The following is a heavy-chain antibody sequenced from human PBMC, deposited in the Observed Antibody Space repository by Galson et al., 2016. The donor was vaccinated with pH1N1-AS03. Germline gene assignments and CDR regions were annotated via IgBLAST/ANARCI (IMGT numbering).Heavy chain of an antibody. CDR1: GFSLTTDNMC. J-gene: IGHJ6*02. Sequence: PALVKPTQTLTLTCTFSGFSLTTDNMCVTWIRQPPGKALEWLARIDWDDDEYYSRSLRTRLTISKDTSTNQVVLTMTNMDPADTGTYFCALSPGDYFYSLGMAVWGQATTVTVS. CDR3: ALSPGDYFYSLGMAV. V-gene: IGHV2-70*11. CDR2: IDWDDDE.